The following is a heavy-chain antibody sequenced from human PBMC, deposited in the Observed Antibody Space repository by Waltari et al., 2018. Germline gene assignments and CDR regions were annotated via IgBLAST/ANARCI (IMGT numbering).Heavy chain of an antibody. J-gene: IGHJ5*02. D-gene: IGHD3-3*01. Sequence: QVQLVQSGAEVKKPGSSVKVSCKASGGTFSSYAISWVRQAPGQGLEWMGGIIPIFGTANYAQKFQGRVTITADESTSTAYMELSSLRSEDTAVYYCARGGTIFGVVVLNWFDPWGQGTLVTVSS. CDR3: ARGGTIFGVVVLNWFDP. CDR2: IIPIFGTA. V-gene: IGHV1-69*01. CDR1: GGTFSSYA.